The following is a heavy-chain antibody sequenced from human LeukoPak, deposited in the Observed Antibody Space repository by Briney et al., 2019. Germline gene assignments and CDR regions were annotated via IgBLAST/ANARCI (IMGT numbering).Heavy chain of an antibody. Sequence: GGSLRLSCAASGFAVSTNYMTWVRQAPGKGLKWVSLIYAGETTSYADSVKDRFSISRDTPRNTLYLEMNSLRVEDTAVYYCARGISGDAFDIWGQGTRVTVSS. CDR3: ARGISGDAFDI. CDR2: IYAGETT. CDR1: GFAVSTNY. J-gene: IGHJ3*02. V-gene: IGHV3-66*01.